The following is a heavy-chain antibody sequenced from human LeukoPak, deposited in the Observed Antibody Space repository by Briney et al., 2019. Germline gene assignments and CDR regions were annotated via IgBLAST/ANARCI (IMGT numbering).Heavy chain of an antibody. V-gene: IGHV3-33*01. CDR3: AREVQADTAMVYYYYGMDV. D-gene: IGHD5-18*01. CDR2: IWYDGSNK. CDR1: GFTFSDYG. J-gene: IGHJ6*02. Sequence: GGSLRLSCAASGFTFSDYGMHWVRQAPGKGLEWVAVIWYDGSNKYYADSVKGRFTISRDNSKNTLYLQMNSLRAEDTAVYYCAREVQADTAMVYYYYGMDVWGQGTTVTVSS.